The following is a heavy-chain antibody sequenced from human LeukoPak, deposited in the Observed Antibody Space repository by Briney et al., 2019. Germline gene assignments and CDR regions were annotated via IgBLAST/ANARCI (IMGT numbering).Heavy chain of an antibody. D-gene: IGHD3-10*01. CDR1: GVSISSTSYY. J-gene: IGHJ4*02. V-gene: IGHV4-39*01. CDR2: VFYTGTT. Sequence: PSETLSLTCSVSGVSISSTSYYWDWIRQPPGKGLEWIGTVFYTGTTYYNPSLKSRVTISVDTSNNQFSLKLSSVTAADTALYYCVRQVLLAFDYWGQGALVTVSS. CDR3: VRQVLLAFDY.